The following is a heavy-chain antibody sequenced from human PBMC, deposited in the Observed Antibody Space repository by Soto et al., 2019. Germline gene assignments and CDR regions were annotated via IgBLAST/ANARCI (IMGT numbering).Heavy chain of an antibody. V-gene: IGHV4-38-2*01. J-gene: IGHJ6*02. CDR1: GYSISSGYY. CDR3: ARVGGYGMDV. D-gene: IGHD3-10*01. CDR2: IYHSGST. Sequence: KSSETLSLTCAVSGYSISSGYYWGWIRQPPGKGLEWIGSIYHSGSTYNNPSLKSRVTISVDTSKNQFSLKLSSVTAADTAVYYCARVGGYGMDVWGQGTTVPVSS.